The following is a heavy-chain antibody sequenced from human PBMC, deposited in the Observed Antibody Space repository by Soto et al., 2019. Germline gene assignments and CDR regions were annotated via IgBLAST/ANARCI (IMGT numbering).Heavy chain of an antibody. J-gene: IGHJ4*02. D-gene: IGHD3-16*02. Sequence: QVQLQESGPGLVKPSKTLSLTCTVSGGSISSYYWSWIRQPPGKGLEWIGYIYYSGSTNYNPSLKCRVTISVDTSKNQFSLKLRSVTAADTAVYYCARRGLGIWGSYRSYYFDYWGQGTLVSVSS. CDR2: IYYSGST. CDR3: ARRGLGIWGSYRSYYFDY. CDR1: GGSISSYY. V-gene: IGHV4-59*01.